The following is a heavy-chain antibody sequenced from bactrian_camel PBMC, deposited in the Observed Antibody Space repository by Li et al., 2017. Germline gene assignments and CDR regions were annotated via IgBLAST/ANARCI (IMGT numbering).Heavy chain of an antibody. J-gene: IGHJ4*01. CDR1: GYFDDDHC. D-gene: IGHD4*01. Sequence: HVQLVESGGGSVQAGTSLTLTCSGYFDDDHCMGWFRQVPGKQREKVALIGSDKATHYSQSVKGRFTVSRDNAKNTVYLQMDGLKPEDTALYYCTCTVQGIARRGQGTQVTVS. CDR3: TCTVQGIAR. V-gene: IGHV3S53*01. CDR2: IGSDKAT.